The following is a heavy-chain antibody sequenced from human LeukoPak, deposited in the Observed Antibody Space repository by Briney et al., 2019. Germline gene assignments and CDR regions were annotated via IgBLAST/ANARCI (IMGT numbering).Heavy chain of an antibody. J-gene: IGHJ4*02. V-gene: IGHV4-59*01. Sequence: PSETLSLTCTVSGGSISSYYWSWIRQPPGKGLEWIGYIYYSGSTNYNPSLKSRVTISVETSKNLFSLKLSSVTAADTAVYYCARAGGWLLPLDYWGQGTLVTVSS. CDR1: GGSISSYY. CDR3: ARAGGWLLPLDY. CDR2: IYYSGST. D-gene: IGHD3-22*01.